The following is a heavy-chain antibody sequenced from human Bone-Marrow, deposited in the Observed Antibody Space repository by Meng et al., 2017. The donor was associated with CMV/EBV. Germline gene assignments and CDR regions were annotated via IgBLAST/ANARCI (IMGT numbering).Heavy chain of an antibody. V-gene: IGHV3-21*01. Sequence: GESLKISCAASGFTFSSYSMNWVRQAPGKGLEWVSSISSSSSYIYYADSVKGRFTISRDNAKNSLYLQMNSLRAEDTAVYYCARDPSGNSLDYWGQGTLVTVSS. J-gene: IGHJ4*02. CDR1: GFTFSSYS. CDR2: ISSSSSYI. D-gene: IGHD2-15*01. CDR3: ARDPSGNSLDY.